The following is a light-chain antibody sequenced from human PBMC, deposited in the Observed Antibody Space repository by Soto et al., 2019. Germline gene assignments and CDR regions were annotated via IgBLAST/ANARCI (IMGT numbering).Light chain of an antibody. CDR2: DVT. Sequence: QSALTQPRSVSGSPGQSVAISCTGTSSDVGGYNYVSWYQQHPGKAPKLMIYDVTKRPSGVPDRFSGSKSGNTASLTISGLQAEDEADYYCSSYSTSYFYFFGSGTKLTVL. V-gene: IGLV2-11*01. CDR1: SSDVGGYNY. J-gene: IGLJ1*01. CDR3: SSYSTSYFYF.